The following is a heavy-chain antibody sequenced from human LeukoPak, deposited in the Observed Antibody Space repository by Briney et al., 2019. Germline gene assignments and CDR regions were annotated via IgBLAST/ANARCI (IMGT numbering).Heavy chain of an antibody. CDR2: INPNSGGT. D-gene: IGHD3-3*01. Sequence: ASVKVSCKASRYTFTGYYMHWVRQAPGQGLEWMGWINPNSGGTNYAQKFQGRVTMTRDTSISTAYMELSRLRSDDTAVYYCAGTYYDFWSGYYTESNWFDPWGQGTLVTVSS. CDR1: RYTFTGYY. CDR3: AGTYYDFWSGYYTESNWFDP. V-gene: IGHV1-2*02. J-gene: IGHJ5*02.